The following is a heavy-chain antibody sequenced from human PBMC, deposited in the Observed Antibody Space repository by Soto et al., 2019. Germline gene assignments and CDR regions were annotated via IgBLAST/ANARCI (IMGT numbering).Heavy chain of an antibody. CDR3: AVLGYYDSSGYPMAFDI. J-gene: IGHJ3*02. CDR2: IYYSGST. D-gene: IGHD3-22*01. V-gene: IGHV4-39*01. Sequence: SETLSLTCTVSGGSISSSSYYWGWIRQPPGKGLEWIGSIYYSGSTYYNPSLKSRVTISGDTSKNQFSLKLSSVTAADTAVYYCAVLGYYDSSGYPMAFDIWGQGTMVTVSS. CDR1: GGSISSSSYY.